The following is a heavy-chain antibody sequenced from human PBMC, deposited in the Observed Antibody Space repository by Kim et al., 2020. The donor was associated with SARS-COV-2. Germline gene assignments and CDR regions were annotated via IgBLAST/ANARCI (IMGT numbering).Heavy chain of an antibody. CDR1: GFTFSSYG. J-gene: IGHJ4*02. CDR3: AKDRGGDIKGPRSY. D-gene: IGHD3-16*02. Sequence: GGSLRLSCAASGFTFSSYGMHWVRQAPGKGLEWVAVISYDGSNKYYADSVKGRFTISRDNSKNTLYLQMNSLRAEDTAVYYCAKDRGGDIKGPRSYWGQGTLVTVSS. CDR2: ISYDGSNK. V-gene: IGHV3-30*18.